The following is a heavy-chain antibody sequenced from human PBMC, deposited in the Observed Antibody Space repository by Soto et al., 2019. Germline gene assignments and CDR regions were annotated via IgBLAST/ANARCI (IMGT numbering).Heavy chain of an antibody. D-gene: IGHD3-22*01. V-gene: IGHV4-59*01. CDR3: ARNTPPTYYYDSSGYYGWFDP. CDR2: IYYSGST. Sequence: SETLTPTPSVSGGSISSYCWSCPRQPPRLGQEWIGYIYYSGSTNYNPSLKSRVTISVDTSKNQFSLKLSSVTAADTAVYYCARNTPPTYYYDSSGYYGWFDPWGQGTLVTVSS. J-gene: IGHJ5*02. CDR1: GGSISSYC.